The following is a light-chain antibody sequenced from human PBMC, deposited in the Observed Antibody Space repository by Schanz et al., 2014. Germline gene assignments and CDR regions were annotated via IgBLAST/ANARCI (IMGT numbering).Light chain of an antibody. Sequence: QSALTQPPSASGSPGQSVTISCTGTSSDIGRYNYVSWYQHHPGKAPKLMIYDVSKRPSGVPDRFSGSKSGNTASLTISGLQAEDEADYYCCSYIGTNHLVLFGGGTKLTVL. V-gene: IGLV2-8*01. CDR3: CSYIGTNHLVL. J-gene: IGLJ3*02. CDR2: DVS. CDR1: SSDIGRYNY.